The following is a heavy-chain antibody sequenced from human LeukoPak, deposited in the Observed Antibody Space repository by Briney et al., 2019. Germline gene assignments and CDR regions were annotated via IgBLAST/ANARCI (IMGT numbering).Heavy chain of an antibody. D-gene: IGHD6-19*01. CDR1: GFTFNSYG. J-gene: IGHJ4*02. V-gene: IGHV3-30*18. Sequence: GGSLRLSCAASGFTFNSYGMHWVRQAPGKGLEWVAVISHDGSDKYYADSVKGRFTISRDNSKNTLYLQMNSLRVEDTAVYYCSKCGKLGYSSGWYKSDLDYWGQGTLVTVSS. CDR3: SKCGKLGYSSGWYKSDLDY. CDR2: ISHDGSDK.